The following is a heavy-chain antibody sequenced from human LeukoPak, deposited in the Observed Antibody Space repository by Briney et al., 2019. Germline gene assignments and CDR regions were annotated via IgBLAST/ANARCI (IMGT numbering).Heavy chain of an antibody. J-gene: IGHJ4*02. V-gene: IGHV4-34*01. Sequence: PSETLSLTCAVYGGSFSGYYWSWIRQSPGKGLEWIGEINHGGNTNYNPSLKSRLTISVDTSKNHVSLKLTSVTAADTAVYYCARKNQLAYCGGDCYYFDYWGQGTLVTVSS. CDR2: INHGGNT. CDR3: ARKNQLAYCGGDCYYFDY. CDR1: GGSFSGYY. D-gene: IGHD2-21*02.